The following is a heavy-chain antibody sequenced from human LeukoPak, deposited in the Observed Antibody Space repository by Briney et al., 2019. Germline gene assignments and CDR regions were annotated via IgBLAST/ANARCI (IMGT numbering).Heavy chain of an antibody. CDR3: ARHSPGSRGVDY. CDR1: GGSISNYY. CDR2: IYYSGST. V-gene: IGHV4-59*08. D-gene: IGHD6-25*01. J-gene: IGHJ4*02. Sequence: SETLSLTCTVSGGSISNYYWSWIRQPPGKGLEWIGYIYYSGSTNYNPSLKSRVTISVDTSKNQFSLKLTSVTAADTAMYYCARHSPGSRGVDYWGQETLVTVSS.